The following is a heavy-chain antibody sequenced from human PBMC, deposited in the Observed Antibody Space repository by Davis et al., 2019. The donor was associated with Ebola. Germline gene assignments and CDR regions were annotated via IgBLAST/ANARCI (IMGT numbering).Heavy chain of an antibody. J-gene: IGHJ6*02. V-gene: IGHV3-33*08. Sequence: PGGSLRLSCAASGFTFSSYGMHWVRQAPGTGRGRAAVIWYDGSNKYYAASVKGRFTISRDNSKNTLYLQMNSLRAEDTAVYYCAREGISSGYSSLYYYGMDVWGQGTTVTVSS. CDR1: GFTFSSYG. CDR2: IWYDGSNK. D-gene: IGHD3-22*01. CDR3: AREGISSGYSSLYYYGMDV.